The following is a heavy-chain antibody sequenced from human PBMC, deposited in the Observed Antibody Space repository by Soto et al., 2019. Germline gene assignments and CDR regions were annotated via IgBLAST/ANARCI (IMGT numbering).Heavy chain of an antibody. D-gene: IGHD4-17*01. CDR3: ARDGSTVTTNYHYALDV. J-gene: IGHJ6*02. CDR2: IHSGGSRI. CDR1: GFTFSTYH. Sequence: EVQLVESGGGLVQPGGSLILSCAASGFTFSTYHMNWVRQAPGKGLEWVSYIHSGGSRIYYADSVKGRFTISRDNAKNSLYMQMNSLRAEDTAVYYCARDGSTVTTNYHYALDVWGQGTTVTV. V-gene: IGHV3-48*03.